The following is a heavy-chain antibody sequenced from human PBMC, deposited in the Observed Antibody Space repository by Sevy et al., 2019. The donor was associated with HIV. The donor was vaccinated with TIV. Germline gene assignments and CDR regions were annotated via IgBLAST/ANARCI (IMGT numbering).Heavy chain of an antibody. J-gene: IGHJ4*02. CDR2: IRPDGNEI. Sequence: GRSLRLSCAASGFTFDAFWMQWVRQAPGKGLEWVANIRPDGNEIYYAESVRGRFTISRDNSKESLYLQMSNLRVEDTATYFCARRYFDLWGQGALVTVSS. CDR3: ARRYFDL. V-gene: IGHV3-7*01. CDR1: GFTFDAFW.